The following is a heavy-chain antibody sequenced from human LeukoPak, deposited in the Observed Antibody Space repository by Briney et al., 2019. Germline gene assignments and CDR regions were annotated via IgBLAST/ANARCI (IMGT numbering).Heavy chain of an antibody. Sequence: PGGSLRLSCAASEFTFSSFWMSWVRQAPGKGLEWVANIKQDGGEKYYVDSVKGRFTISRDNAKNSLYLQMNSLRADDTAVYYCARALGEMATRYFDYWGQGTLVTVSS. CDR1: EFTFSSFW. J-gene: IGHJ4*02. CDR2: IKQDGGEK. D-gene: IGHD5-24*01. V-gene: IGHV3-7*01. CDR3: ARALGEMATRYFDY.